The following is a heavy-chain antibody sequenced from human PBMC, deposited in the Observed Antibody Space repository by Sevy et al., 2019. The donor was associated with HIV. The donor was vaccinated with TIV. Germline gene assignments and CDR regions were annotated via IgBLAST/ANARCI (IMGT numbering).Heavy chain of an antibody. D-gene: IGHD6-19*01. CDR3: ARTRIAVAGTPRNDAFDI. CDR2: IKQDGSEK. CDR1: GFTFSSYW. Sequence: GGSLRLSCAASGFTFSSYWMTWVRQAPGKGLEWVANIKQDGSEKYYVDSVKGRFTISRDNAKNSLYLQMNSLRAEDTAVYYCARTRIAVAGTPRNDAFDIWGQRTMVTVSS. J-gene: IGHJ3*02. V-gene: IGHV3-7*01.